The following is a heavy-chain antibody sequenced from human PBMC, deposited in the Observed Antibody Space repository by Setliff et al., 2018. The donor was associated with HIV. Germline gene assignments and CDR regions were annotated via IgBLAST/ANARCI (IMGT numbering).Heavy chain of an antibody. CDR3: AMAVADRGVYYLDY. J-gene: IGHJ4*01. CDR2: IYYSGSA. CDR1: GVSISSGGYY. Sequence: TLSLTCIVSGVSISSGGYYWSWVRQHPGKGLEWIGYIYYSGSAYYNPSLQHRIDISVDASTNQFSLKLTSVTAADTAVYYCAMAVADRGVYYLDYWGQGTLVTVSS. V-gene: IGHV4-31*02. D-gene: IGHD6-19*01.